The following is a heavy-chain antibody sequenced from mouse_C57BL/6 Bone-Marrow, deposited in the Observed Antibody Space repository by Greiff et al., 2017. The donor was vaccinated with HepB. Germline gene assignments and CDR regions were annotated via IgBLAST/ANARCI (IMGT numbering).Heavy chain of an antibody. V-gene: IGHV1-50*01. J-gene: IGHJ2*01. CDR2: IDPSDSYT. CDR1: GYTFTSYW. D-gene: IGHD1-1*01. Sequence: VQLQQSGAELVKPGASVKLSCKASGYTFTSYWMQWVKQRPGQGLEWIGEIDPSDSYTNYNQKFKGKATLTVDTSSSTAYMQLSSLTSEDSAVYYCASDYGSSSDYWGQGTTLTVSS. CDR3: ASDYGSSSDY.